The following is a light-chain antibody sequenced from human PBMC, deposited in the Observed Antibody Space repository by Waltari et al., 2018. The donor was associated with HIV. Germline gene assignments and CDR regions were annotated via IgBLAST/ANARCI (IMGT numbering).Light chain of an antibody. Sequence: QSALTQPPSASGSPGQSVTSPCTGTSSDIGADNYVSWFQQHPGNAPKRMIFDVSKRPSGVPDRFSGSKSGNTASLTVSGLQAEDEADYYCASHAGSKDVFGGGTKLTVL. CDR3: ASHAGSKDV. J-gene: IGLJ2*01. V-gene: IGLV2-8*01. CDR2: DVS. CDR1: SSDIGADNY.